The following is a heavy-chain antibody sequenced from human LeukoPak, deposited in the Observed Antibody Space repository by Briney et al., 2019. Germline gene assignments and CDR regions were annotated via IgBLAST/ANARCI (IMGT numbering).Heavy chain of an antibody. J-gene: IGHJ4*02. Sequence: GASVKVSCKASGYTFTSYDINWVRQATGQGLEWMGWMNPNSGNTGYAQKFQGRVTMTRNTSISTAYMELSSLRSEDTAVYYCARGFWSGYWSYFDYWGQGTLVTVSS. D-gene: IGHD3-3*01. CDR2: MNPNSGNT. V-gene: IGHV1-8*01. CDR1: GYTFTSYD. CDR3: ARGFWSGYWSYFDY.